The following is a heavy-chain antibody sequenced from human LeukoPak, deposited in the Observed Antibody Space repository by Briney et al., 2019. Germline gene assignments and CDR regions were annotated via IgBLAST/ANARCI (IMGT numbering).Heavy chain of an antibody. CDR1: GGSISSYY. Sequence: SETLSLTCTVSGGSISSYYWSWLRQPPGKGLEWIGYIYTSGSTNYNPSLKSRVTISVDTSKNQFSLKLSSVTAADTAVYYCARLVTYYYDSSGYYASYYYMDVWGKGTTVTVSS. V-gene: IGHV4-4*09. CDR2: IYTSGST. D-gene: IGHD3-22*01. J-gene: IGHJ6*03. CDR3: ARLVTYYYDSSGYYASYYYMDV.